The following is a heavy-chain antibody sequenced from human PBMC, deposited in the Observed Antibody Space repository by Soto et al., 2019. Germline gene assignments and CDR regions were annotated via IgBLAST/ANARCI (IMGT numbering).Heavy chain of an antibody. J-gene: IGHJ4*02. CDR1: GFTFSTYG. D-gene: IGHD2-21*02. V-gene: IGHV3-23*01. Sequence: EVPLLESGGDLVQPGGSLRLSCAASGFTFSTYGMSWVRQGPGKGLEWVSVISDTGTTTYYADSVKGRLTISRDNLKNILDLQMNSRRADDTAVYFCAKEKAPNGGNSLGNFDYWGQGTLVTVSS. CDR2: ISDTGTTT. CDR3: AKEKAPNGGNSLGNFDY.